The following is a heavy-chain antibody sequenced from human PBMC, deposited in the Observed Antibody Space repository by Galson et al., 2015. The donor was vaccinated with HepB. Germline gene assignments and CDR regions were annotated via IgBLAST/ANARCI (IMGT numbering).Heavy chain of an antibody. CDR3: AREEEGRRSPLHFDY. J-gene: IGHJ4*02. V-gene: IGHV6-1*01. CDR1: GDSVSRNSAA. D-gene: IGHD2-15*01. Sequence: CAISGDSVSRNSAAWHWIRQSPSRGLEWLGRTYYRSKWYNDYAVSVKSRIIINPDTSKNQFSLQLNSVTPEDTAVYYCAREEEGRRSPLHFDYWDQGTKVTVYS. CDR2: TYYRSKWYN.